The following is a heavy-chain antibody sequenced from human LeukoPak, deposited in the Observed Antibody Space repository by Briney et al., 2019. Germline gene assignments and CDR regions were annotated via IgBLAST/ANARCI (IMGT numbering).Heavy chain of an antibody. V-gene: IGHV1-8*01. J-gene: IGHJ5*02. CDR1: GYTFTSYD. CDR3: ARSKSSRYNWFDP. Sequence: ASVKVSCKASGYTFTSYDINWVRQATGQGLEWMGWMNPNSGNTGYAQKFQGRVTMTRNTSISTAYMELSSLRSEDTAVYYCARSKSSRYNWFDPWGQGTLVTVSS. CDR2: MNPNSGNT. D-gene: IGHD6-13*01.